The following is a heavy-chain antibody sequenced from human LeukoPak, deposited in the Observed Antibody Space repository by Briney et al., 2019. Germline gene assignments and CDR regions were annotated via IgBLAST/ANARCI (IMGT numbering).Heavy chain of an antibody. CDR2: IKTKTEGGTT. Sequence: PGGSLRLSCAASGFTFSNAWMNWVRQAPGKGLEWVGRIKTKTEGGTTDYAAPVKGRFTISRDDSKNTVYLQMNSLKTEDTAVYYCTTDPNPLVVPAADPPDYWGQGTLVTVSS. D-gene: IGHD2-2*01. V-gene: IGHV3-15*01. CDR3: TTDPNPLVVPAADPPDY. CDR1: GFTFSNAW. J-gene: IGHJ4*02.